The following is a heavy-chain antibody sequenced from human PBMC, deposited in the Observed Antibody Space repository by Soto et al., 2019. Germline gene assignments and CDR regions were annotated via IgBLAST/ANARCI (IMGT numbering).Heavy chain of an antibody. CDR1: GGSLSIRGYY. Sequence: PSETLCITCTLYGGSLSIRGYYWPWIRQHRGKRLEWIGYLYNAESTQYNPSLKSRVTISVHTSKNQFSLDLRSVTAADTALYYCATSVGATDFDDWGQGTMVTGSS. CDR2: LYNAEST. J-gene: IGHJ4*02. V-gene: IGHV4-31*03. CDR3: ATSVGATDFDD. D-gene: IGHD1-26*01.